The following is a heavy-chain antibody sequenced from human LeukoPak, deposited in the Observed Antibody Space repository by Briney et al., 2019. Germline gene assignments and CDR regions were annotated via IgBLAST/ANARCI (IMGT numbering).Heavy chain of an antibody. V-gene: IGHV3-7*01. CDR1: GFTFSSYW. Sequence: GGSLRLSCAASGFTFSSYWMTWVRQAPGKGLEWVANMKPDGSEKSYVDSVRGRFTISRDNAKNSLYLQMNSLRAEDTAVYYCARSLTGVTSYWGQGTLVTVSS. CDR3: ARSLTGVTSY. J-gene: IGHJ4*02. D-gene: IGHD7-27*01. CDR2: MKPDGSEK.